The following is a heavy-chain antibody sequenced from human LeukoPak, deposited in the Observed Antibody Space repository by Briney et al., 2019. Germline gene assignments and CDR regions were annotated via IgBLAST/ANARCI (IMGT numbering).Heavy chain of an antibody. J-gene: IGHJ4*02. CDR2: IYYSGST. CDR3: ARGYCTNAVCSLGPTQA. CDR1: GGSISSSSYY. V-gene: IGHV4-39*07. Sequence: SETLSLTCAVSGGSISSSSYYWGWIRQPPGKGLEWIGSIYYSGSTYYNPSLKSRVTISVDTSKNQFSLKLSSVTAADTAVYYCARGYCTNAVCSLGPTQAWGQGTLVTVSS. D-gene: IGHD2-8*01.